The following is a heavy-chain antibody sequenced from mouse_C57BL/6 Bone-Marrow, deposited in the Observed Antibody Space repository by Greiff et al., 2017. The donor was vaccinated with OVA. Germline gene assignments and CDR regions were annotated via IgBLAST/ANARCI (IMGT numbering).Heavy chain of an antibody. J-gene: IGHJ2*01. Sequence: VQLQQPGAELVKPGASVWMSCKASGYTFTSYWITWVKQRPGQGLEWIGDIYPGSGSTNYNEKFKSKATLTVDTSSSTAYMQLSSLTSEDSAVYYCARLDYEEPFFDYWGQGTTLTVSS. V-gene: IGHV1-55*01. CDR3: ARLDYEEPFFDY. CDR2: IYPGSGST. CDR1: GYTFTSYW. D-gene: IGHD1-1*01.